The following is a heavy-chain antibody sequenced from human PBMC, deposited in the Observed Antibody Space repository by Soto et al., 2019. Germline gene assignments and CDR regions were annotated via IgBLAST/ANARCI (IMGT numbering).Heavy chain of an antibody. CDR3: ARALRGSTVTTFDY. V-gene: IGHV4-30-2*01. CDR1: GGSISSGGYS. D-gene: IGHD4-17*01. Sequence: SETLSLTCAVSGGSISSGGYSWSWIRQPPGKGLEWIGYIYHSGSTYYNPSPKSRVTISVDRSKNQFSLKLSSVTAADTAVYYCARALRGSTVTTFDYWGQGTLVTVSS. CDR2: IYHSGST. J-gene: IGHJ4*02.